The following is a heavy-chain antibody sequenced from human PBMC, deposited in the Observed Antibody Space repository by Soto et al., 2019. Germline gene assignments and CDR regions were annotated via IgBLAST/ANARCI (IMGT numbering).Heavy chain of an antibody. CDR1: GFTVSSNY. CDR2: IYSGGST. J-gene: IGHJ4*02. Sequence: PGGSLRLSCAASGFTVSSNYMSWVRQAPGKGLEWVSVIYSGGSTYYADSVKGRFTISRDNSKNTLYLQMNSLRAEDTAVYYCARQRYPHSSPLGYWRQGTLVTV. V-gene: IGHV3-53*01. D-gene: IGHD6-13*01. CDR3: ARQRYPHSSPLGY.